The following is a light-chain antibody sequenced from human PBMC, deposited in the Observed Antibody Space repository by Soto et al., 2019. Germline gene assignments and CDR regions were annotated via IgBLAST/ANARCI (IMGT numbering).Light chain of an antibody. V-gene: IGKV1-5*01. CDR1: HNIERW. CDR3: QQFAKSSA. Sequence: IQMTQSPSTLTASVGDRDTITCRASHNIERWMAWYQQKRGRAPSLLIFDANTLHSGVPSRFSGGGSGTEFSVTITGLPPDDFAAYYCQQFAKSSAFGQETTVEIK. CDR2: DAN. J-gene: IGKJ1*01.